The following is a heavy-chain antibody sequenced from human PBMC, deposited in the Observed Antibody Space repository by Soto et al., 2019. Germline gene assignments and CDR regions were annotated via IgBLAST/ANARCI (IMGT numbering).Heavy chain of an antibody. CDR2: MNPNSGNT. CDR1: GYTFTSYD. Sequence: ASVKVSCKASGYTFTSYDINWVRQATGQGLEWMGWMNPNSGNTGYAQKFQGRVTMTRNTSISTAYMELSSLRSEDTAVYYCARGNSSSGWYYYYYYGMDVWGLGTLVTVS. CDR3: ARGNSSSGWYYYYYYGMDV. J-gene: IGHJ6*02. V-gene: IGHV1-8*01. D-gene: IGHD6-19*01.